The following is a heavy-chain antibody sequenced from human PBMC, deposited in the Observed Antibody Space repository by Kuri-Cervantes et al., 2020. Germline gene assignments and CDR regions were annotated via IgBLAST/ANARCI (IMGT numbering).Heavy chain of an antibody. D-gene: IGHD6-13*01. V-gene: IGHV4-4*02. CDR2: IYHSGST. Sequence: GSLRLSCAVSGGSISSSNWWSWVRQPPGKGLEWIGEIYHSGSTNYNPSLKSRVTISVDKSKNQFSLKLSSVTAADTAVYYCARQKQQLVWNYFDYWGQGTLVTVSS. CDR3: ARQKQQLVWNYFDY. J-gene: IGHJ4*02. CDR1: GGSISSSNW.